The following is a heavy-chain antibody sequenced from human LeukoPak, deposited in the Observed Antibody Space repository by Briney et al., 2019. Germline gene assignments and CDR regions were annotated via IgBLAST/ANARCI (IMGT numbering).Heavy chain of an antibody. V-gene: IGHV3-7*01. J-gene: IGHJ1*01. Sequence: GGSLRLSCAASGFTFSSYWMSWVRQAPGKGLEWVANIKTDGSEKYYVDSVKGRFTISRDNAKNSLYLQMNSLRAEDTAVYYCATYSSLNRREFQYWGQGTLLTVSS. CDR3: ATYSSLNRREFQY. CDR2: IKTDGSEK. CDR1: GFTFSSYW. D-gene: IGHD3-22*01.